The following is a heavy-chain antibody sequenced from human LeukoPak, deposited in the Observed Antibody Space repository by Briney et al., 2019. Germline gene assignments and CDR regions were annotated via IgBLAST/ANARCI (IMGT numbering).Heavy chain of an antibody. CDR1: GFTFSSYS. Sequence: GRSLRLSCAASGFTFSSYSMNWVRQAPGKGLEWVSSISSSSSYIYYADSVKGRFTISRDNAKNSLYLQMNSLRAEDTAVYYCARESDSDYGMDVWGQGTTVTVSS. V-gene: IGHV3-21*01. CDR2: ISSSSSYI. CDR3: ARESDSDYGMDV. J-gene: IGHJ6*02.